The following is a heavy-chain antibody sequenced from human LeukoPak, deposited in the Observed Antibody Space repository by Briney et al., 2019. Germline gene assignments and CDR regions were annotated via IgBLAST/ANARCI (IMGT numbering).Heavy chain of an antibody. J-gene: IGHJ4*02. D-gene: IGHD2-15*01. CDR1: GGSISSHNW. V-gene: IGHV4-4*02. CDR2: IYHSGST. CDR3: APLGYCSGDDCHRPY. Sequence: SGTLSLTCAVSGGSISSHNWWSWVRQPPGRGLEWIGEIYHSGSTNYNPSLKSRVTISVDKSKNQFSLKLNSATAADTAVYYCAPLGYCSGDDCHRPYWGQGALVTVSS.